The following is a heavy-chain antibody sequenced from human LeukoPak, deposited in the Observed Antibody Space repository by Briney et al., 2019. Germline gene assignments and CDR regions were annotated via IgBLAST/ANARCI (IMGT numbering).Heavy chain of an antibody. V-gene: IGHV3-9*01. J-gene: IGHJ4*02. CDR2: ISWNSGSI. Sequence: GRSLRLSCAASGFTFDDYAMHWVRQAPGKGLEWVSGISWNSGSIGYADSVKGRFTISRDNAKNSLYLQMNSLRAEDTALYYCAKDREYTAVAGWVDYWGQGTLVTVSS. CDR3: AKDREYTAVAGWVDY. CDR1: GFTFDDYA. D-gene: IGHD5-18*01.